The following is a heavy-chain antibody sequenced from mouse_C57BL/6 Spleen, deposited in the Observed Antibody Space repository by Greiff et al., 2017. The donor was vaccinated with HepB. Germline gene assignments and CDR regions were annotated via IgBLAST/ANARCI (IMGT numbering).Heavy chain of an antibody. CDR2: INPSSGYT. CDR1: GYTFTSYT. CDR3: ARGDYYGSSLSY. Sequence: QVQLKQSGAELARPGASVKMSCKASGYTFTSYTMHWVKQRPGQGLEWIGYINPSSGYTKYNQKFKDKATLTADKSSSTAYMQLSSLTSEDSAVYYCARGDYYGSSLSYWGQGTTLTVSS. V-gene: IGHV1-4*01. J-gene: IGHJ2*01. D-gene: IGHD1-1*01.